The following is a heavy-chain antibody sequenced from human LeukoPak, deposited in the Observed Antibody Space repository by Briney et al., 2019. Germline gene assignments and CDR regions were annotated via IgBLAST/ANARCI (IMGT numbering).Heavy chain of an antibody. CDR2: IKQDGSEK. D-gene: IGHD5-24*01. J-gene: IGHJ4*02. CDR1: GFTFSSYW. CDR3: AKDFYGYNWVNRFDY. Sequence: GGSLRLSCAASGFTFSSYWMSWVRQAPGKGLEWVANIKQDGSEKYYVDSVKGRFTISRDNAKNSLYLQMNNLRAEDTAIYYCAKDFYGYNWVNRFDYWGQGTLVTVFS. V-gene: IGHV3-7*01.